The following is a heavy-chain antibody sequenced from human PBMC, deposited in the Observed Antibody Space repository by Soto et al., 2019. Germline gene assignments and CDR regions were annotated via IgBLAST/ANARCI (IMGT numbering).Heavy chain of an antibody. CDR3: AKDIVVVPAVVGMDV. CDR2: ISYDGSNK. Sequence: QVQLVESGGGVVQPGRSLRLSCAASGFTFSSYGMHWVRQAPGKGLEWVAVISYDGSNKYYADSVKGRFTISRDNSKNTLYLQMNSLRAEDTAVYYCAKDIVVVPAVVGMDVWGQGTTVTVSS. CDR1: GFTFSSYG. V-gene: IGHV3-30*18. D-gene: IGHD2-2*01. J-gene: IGHJ6*02.